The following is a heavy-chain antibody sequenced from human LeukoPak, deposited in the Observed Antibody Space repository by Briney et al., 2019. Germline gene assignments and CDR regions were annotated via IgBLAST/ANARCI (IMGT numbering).Heavy chain of an antibody. CDR1: GFTFISYA. Sequence: PGGSLRLSCAASGFTFISYALSWVRQAPGKGLVWVSRINSDGSSTSYADSVKGRFTISRDNAKNTLYLQMNSLRAEDTAVYYCARDLSSSWAPLDYWGQGTLVTVSS. V-gene: IGHV3-74*01. D-gene: IGHD6-13*01. J-gene: IGHJ4*02. CDR2: INSDGSST. CDR3: ARDLSSSWAPLDY.